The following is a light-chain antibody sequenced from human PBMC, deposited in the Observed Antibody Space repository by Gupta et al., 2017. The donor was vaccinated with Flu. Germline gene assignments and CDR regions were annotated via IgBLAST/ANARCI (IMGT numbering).Light chain of an antibody. CDR3: QQYGSSPLT. J-gene: IGKJ4*01. CDR2: GAS. Sequence: EIVLMLSPGTLPLSPGERATLSCRASQSVSSSYLAWYQQKPGQAPRLLIYGASSRATGIPDRFSGSGSGTDFTLTISRLEPEDFAVYYCQQYGSSPLTFGGGTKVEIK. V-gene: IGKV3-20*01. CDR1: QSVSSSY.